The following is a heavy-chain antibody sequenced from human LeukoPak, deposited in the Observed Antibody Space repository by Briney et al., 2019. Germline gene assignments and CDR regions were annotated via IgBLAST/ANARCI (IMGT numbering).Heavy chain of an antibody. CDR1: GFTFSSYS. CDR3: ARVRWPYYDILTGYFDY. Sequence: GGSLRLSCAASGFTFSSYSMNWVRQAPGKGLEWVSSISSSSSYIYYADSVKGRFTISRDNAKNSLYLQMNSLRAEDTAVYYCARVRWPYYDILTGYFDYWGQGTLVTVSS. V-gene: IGHV3-21*01. D-gene: IGHD3-9*01. J-gene: IGHJ4*02. CDR2: ISSSSSYI.